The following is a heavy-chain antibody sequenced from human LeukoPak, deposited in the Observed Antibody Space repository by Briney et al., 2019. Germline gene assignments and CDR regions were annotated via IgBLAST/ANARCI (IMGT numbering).Heavy chain of an antibody. CDR2: ISSSSSYI. CDR1: GFTFGSYS. CDR3: ARSPYGSEYYYYGMDV. J-gene: IGHJ6*02. D-gene: IGHD3-10*01. Sequence: PGGSLRLSCAASGFTFGSYSMNWVRQAPGKGLEWVSSISSSSSYIYYADSVKGRFTISRDNAKNSLYLQMNSLRAEDTAVYYCARSPYGSEYYYYGMDVWGQGTTVTVSS. V-gene: IGHV3-21*01.